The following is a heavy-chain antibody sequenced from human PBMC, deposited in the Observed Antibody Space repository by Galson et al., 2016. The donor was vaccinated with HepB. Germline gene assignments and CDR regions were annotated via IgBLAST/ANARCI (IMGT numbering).Heavy chain of an antibody. J-gene: IGHJ4*02. CDR2: IYASGDT. CDR3: AGGWQFDY. D-gene: IGHD6-19*01. CDR1: GGAISTGNYH. V-gene: IGHV4-61*02. Sequence: TLSLTCTVSGGAISTGNYHWNWFRQPAGKGLEWIGRIYASGDTTYSPSLKSRVTMSVDTSRNQFSLRLSSVTVADTAVYYCAGGWQFDYWGQGTLVTVAS.